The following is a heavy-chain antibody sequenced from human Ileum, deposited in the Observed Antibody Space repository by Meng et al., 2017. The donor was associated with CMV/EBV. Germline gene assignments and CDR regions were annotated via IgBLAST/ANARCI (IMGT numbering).Heavy chain of an antibody. CDR3: ARNVGFYSSQIAY. J-gene: IGHJ4*02. D-gene: IGHD3-3*01. CDR2: VYYSGTT. V-gene: IGHV4-39*07. Sequence: QLRLPESGPGLVKPSETLSLTCTAPGGPTTSSTYYWGWIRQPPGKGLEWIGSVYYSGTTYYNPSLKSRVNMSIDTSKNRFSLKLSSATAADTAVYYCARNVGFYSSQIAYWGQGALVTVSS. CDR1: GGPTTSSTYY.